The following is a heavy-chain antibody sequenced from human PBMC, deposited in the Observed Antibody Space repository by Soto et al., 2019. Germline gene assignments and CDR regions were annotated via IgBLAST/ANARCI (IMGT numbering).Heavy chain of an antibody. D-gene: IGHD1-1*01. CDR3: ASTAGADNTFHY. CDR1: GGSITSSSYY. Sequence: PSETLSLTCAVSGGSITSSSYYWGWIRQAPGRGLEWIGTIYYRGSTYYNPSLESRVTISADTSKNQLSLNLRSVTAADTAVYYCASTAGADNTFHYWGQGILVTVS. J-gene: IGHJ4*02. CDR2: IYYRGST. V-gene: IGHV4-39*01.